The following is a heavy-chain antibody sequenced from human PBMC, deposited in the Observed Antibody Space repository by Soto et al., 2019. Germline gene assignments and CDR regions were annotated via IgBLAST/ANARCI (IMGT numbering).Heavy chain of an antibody. CDR3: ARDKKPFNWSPSILKSYYYGMDV. CDR2: ISNDGSNK. V-gene: IGHV3-30-3*01. Sequence: GGSLRLSCAASGFTFMTFAMHWVRQAPGKGLEWVAVISNDGSNKYFLDSVKGRFTVSRDNPNNTLYLQMDSLRAEDTAVYYCARDKKPFNWSPSILKSYYYGMDVWGQGTTVTVSS. D-gene: IGHD1-1*01. J-gene: IGHJ6*02. CDR1: GFTFMTFA.